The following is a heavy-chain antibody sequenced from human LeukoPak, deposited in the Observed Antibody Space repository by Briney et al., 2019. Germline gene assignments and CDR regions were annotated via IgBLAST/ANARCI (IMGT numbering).Heavy chain of an antibody. CDR2: ISGSGGST. Sequence: PGGSLRLSCAVSGFTFSSYAMSWVRQAPGKGLEWVSAISGSGGSTYYADSVKGRFTISRDNSKNTLYLQMNSLRAEDTAVYYCAKVPFDWLLYYFDHWGQGTLVTVSS. CDR1: GFTFSSYA. D-gene: IGHD3-9*01. J-gene: IGHJ4*02. CDR3: AKVPFDWLLYYFDH. V-gene: IGHV3-23*01.